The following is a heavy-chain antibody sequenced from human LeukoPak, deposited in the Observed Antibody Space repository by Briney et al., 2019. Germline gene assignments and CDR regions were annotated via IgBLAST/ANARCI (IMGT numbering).Heavy chain of an antibody. J-gene: IGHJ4*02. CDR2: ISTYNGHT. CDR1: GYTFTSYG. V-gene: IGHV1-18*01. Sequence: ASVKVSCKASGYTFTSYGISWVRQAPGQGLEWMGWISTYNGHTIYAQKLQGRVTMTTNTSTSTAYMDLRSLRSDDTAIYYCARDGFRRDDYNSGLDYWGQGTLVTVSS. CDR3: ARDGFRRDDYNSGLDY. D-gene: IGHD5-24*01.